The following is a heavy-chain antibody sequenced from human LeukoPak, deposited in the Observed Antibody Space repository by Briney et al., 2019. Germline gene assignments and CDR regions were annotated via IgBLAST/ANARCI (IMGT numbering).Heavy chain of an antibody. D-gene: IGHD4-17*01. CDR2: ISAYNGNT. CDR3: ARVWGTVTLHYHFDY. CDR1: GYTFTSYG. J-gene: IGHJ4*02. V-gene: IGHV1-18*01. Sequence: ASVKVSCKASGYTFTSYGISWVRQAPGQGLEWMGWISAYNGNTNYAQKLQGRVTMTTDTSTSTAYMELRSLRSDDTAVYYCARVWGTVTLHYHFDYWGQGTLVTVSS.